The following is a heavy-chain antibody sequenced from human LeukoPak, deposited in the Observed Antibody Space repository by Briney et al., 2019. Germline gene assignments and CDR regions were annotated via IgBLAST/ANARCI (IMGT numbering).Heavy chain of an antibody. CDR2: INPNSGGT. D-gene: IGHD5-18*01. J-gene: IGHJ5*02. Sequence: ASVKVSCKASGYTFTGYYMHWVRQAPGQGLEWMGWINPNSGGTNYAQKFQGRVTMTRDTSISTAYMELSRLRSDDYCARDGIQLWTSFLDWFDPWGQGTLVTVSS. CDR1: GYTFTGYY. CDR3: IQLWTSFLDWFDP. V-gene: IGHV1-2*02.